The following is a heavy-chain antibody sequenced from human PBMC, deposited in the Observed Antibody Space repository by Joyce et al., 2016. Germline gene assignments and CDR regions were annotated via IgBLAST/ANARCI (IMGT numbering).Heavy chain of an antibody. V-gene: IGHV4-39*01. CDR1: RGSISNYNYY. J-gene: IGHJ2*01. Sequence: QLQLPESGPGLVKPSETLSLTCTVSRGSISNYNYYWAWIRQPPGKGLEWIGRVSYSGSTYYNPSLMSRVTIYVDTSKNQFSVKMTAVTAADTAVYYCARRAPGSSYYWYFDLWGRGTLVTVSS. D-gene: IGHD6-13*01. CDR3: ARRAPGSSYYWYFDL. CDR2: VSYSGST.